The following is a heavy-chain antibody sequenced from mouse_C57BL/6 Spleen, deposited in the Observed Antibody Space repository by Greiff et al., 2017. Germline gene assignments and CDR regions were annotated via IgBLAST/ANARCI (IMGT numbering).Heavy chain of an antibody. Sequence: VQLQQSGPELVKPGASVKISCKASGYSFTGYYMNWVKQSPEKSLEWIGENNPSTGGTTYNQKFKAKATLTVDKSSSTAYMQLKSLTSEDSAVYYCARGLTGTGRFAYWGQGTLVTVSA. D-gene: IGHD4-1*01. J-gene: IGHJ3*01. CDR1: GYSFTGYY. CDR3: ARGLTGTGRFAY. V-gene: IGHV1-42*01. CDR2: NNPSTGGT.